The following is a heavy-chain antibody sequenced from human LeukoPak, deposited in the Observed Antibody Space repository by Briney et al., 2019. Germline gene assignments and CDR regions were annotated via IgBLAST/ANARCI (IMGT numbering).Heavy chain of an antibody. CDR1: GFTFSSYT. Sequence: GGSLRLSCAASGFTFSSYTMNWVRQAPGKGLEWVSSISSSSSYIYYADSVKGRLTISRDNAKNSLYLQMNSLRAEDTAVYYCARYPTPRYCSDGSCYTHYGMDVWGQGTTVTVSS. CDR3: ARYPTPRYCSDGSCYTHYGMDV. CDR2: ISSSSSYI. V-gene: IGHV3-21*01. J-gene: IGHJ6*02. D-gene: IGHD2-15*01.